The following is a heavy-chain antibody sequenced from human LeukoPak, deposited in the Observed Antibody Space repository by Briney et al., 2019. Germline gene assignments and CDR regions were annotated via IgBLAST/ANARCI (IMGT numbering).Heavy chain of an antibody. CDR3: AKDDSMTLDHFDY. CDR1: GFSFKNCA. CDR2: INYSGGHK. Sequence: GGSLRLSCVAPGFSFKNCAICWVRQAPGEGLEWGSGINYSGGHKYYADSGKGRFTISRDSYKNTLSMQMNSLTTEDTAVYYCAKDDSMTLDHFDYWGQGALVTVSS. D-gene: IGHD4-11*01. V-gene: IGHV3-23*01. J-gene: IGHJ4*02.